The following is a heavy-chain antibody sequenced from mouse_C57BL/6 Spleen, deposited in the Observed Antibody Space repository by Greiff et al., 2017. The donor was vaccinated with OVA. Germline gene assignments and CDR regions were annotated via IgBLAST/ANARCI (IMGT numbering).Heavy chain of an antibody. J-gene: IGHJ3*01. CDR1: GYTFTSYW. V-gene: IGHV1-74*01. CDR2: IHPSDSDT. D-gene: IGHD2-2*01. Sequence: VQLQQPGAELVKPGASVKVSCKASGYTFTSYWMHWVKQRPGQGLEWIGRIHPSDSDTNYNQKFKGKATLTVDKSSSTAYMQLSSLTSEDSAVYYCAMPIYYGYVHFAYWGQGTLVTVSA. CDR3: AMPIYYGYVHFAY.